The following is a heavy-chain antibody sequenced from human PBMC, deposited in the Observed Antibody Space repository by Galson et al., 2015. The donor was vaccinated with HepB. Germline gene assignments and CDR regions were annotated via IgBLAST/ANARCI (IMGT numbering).Heavy chain of an antibody. CDR2: INPDSGGT. D-gene: IGHD3-10*01. V-gene: IGHV1-2*04. Sequence: SVKVSCKASGYTFTDYHIHWVRQAPGQGLEWMGWINPDSGGTNYAQKFQGWVTLTRDTSISTAHMELNRLRSDDTAVYFCARDAQDNAPWFGESSFVDYYYYYGMDLWGQGTTVTVSS. CDR3: ARDAQDNAPWFGESSFVDYYYYYGMDL. CDR1: GYTFTDYH. J-gene: IGHJ6*02.